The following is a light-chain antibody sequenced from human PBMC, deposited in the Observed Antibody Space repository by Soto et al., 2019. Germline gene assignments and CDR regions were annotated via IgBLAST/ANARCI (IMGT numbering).Light chain of an antibody. V-gene: IGLV2-23*01. Sequence: QSVLTQPASVSGSPGQSITISCTGTSSVVGSYNLVSWYQQHPGKAPKLMIYEDSKRPSGVSNRFSGSKSGNTASLTISGLQAEDEADYYCCSYAGTSTYVFGTGTKVTVL. CDR2: EDS. CDR3: CSYAGTSTYV. CDR1: SSVVGSYNL. J-gene: IGLJ1*01.